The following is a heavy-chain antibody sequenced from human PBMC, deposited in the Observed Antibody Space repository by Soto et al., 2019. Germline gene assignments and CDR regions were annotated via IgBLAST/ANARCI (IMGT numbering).Heavy chain of an antibody. CDR2: IKQDGSET. V-gene: IGHV3-7*03. J-gene: IGHJ4*02. CDR1: GLTLSSHW. D-gene: IGHD3-3*01. CDR3: ASRPSHRDYYGVFDF. Sequence: PGGSLRLSCAASGLTLSSHWMTWVRQAPGKALEWVANIKQDGSETYYADSVKGRFTISRDNAKNSLFLQMNSLRDEDTAVYYCASRPSHRDYYGVFDFWGQGTLVTVS.